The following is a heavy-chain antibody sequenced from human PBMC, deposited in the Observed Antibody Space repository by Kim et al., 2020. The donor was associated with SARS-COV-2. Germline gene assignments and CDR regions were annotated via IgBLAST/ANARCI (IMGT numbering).Heavy chain of an antibody. CDR3: ARDAVWAFDY. J-gene: IGHJ4*02. CDR2: IGHNSHNI. V-gene: IGHV3-48*02. D-gene: IGHD6-19*01. CDR1: GFTFSSYS. Sequence: GGSLRLSCAASGFTFSSYSMNWVRQAPGKGLEWVSYIGHNSHNIAYADSVKGRFTISRDNAENSVYLQMNSLRDEDTAVYYCARDAVWAFDYWGQGSLVTVS.